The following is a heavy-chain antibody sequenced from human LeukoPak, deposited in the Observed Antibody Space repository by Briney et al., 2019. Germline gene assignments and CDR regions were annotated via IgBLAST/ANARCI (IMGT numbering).Heavy chain of an antibody. CDR1: GFTFSSYS. CDR3: ARELRTTVTTRPFDY. D-gene: IGHD4-17*01. CDR2: ISSSSSYI. Sequence: GGSLRLSCAASGFTFSSYSMNWVRQAPGKGLEWGSSISSSSSYIYYADSVKGRFTISRDNAKNSLYLQMNSLRAEDTAVYYCARELRTTVTTRPFDYWGQGTLVTVSS. J-gene: IGHJ4*02. V-gene: IGHV3-21*01.